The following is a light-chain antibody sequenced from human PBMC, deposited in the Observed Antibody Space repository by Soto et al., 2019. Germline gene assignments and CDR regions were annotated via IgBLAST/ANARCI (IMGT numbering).Light chain of an antibody. V-gene: IGKV3-11*01. Sequence: EIVLTQSPATLSLSPGERAPLYCRASQSLRKYLAWYQQKPGQAPRLLIYDASNRATGIPSRFSGSGSGTDFTLYISSREPVEFSVYYCQHRSNWRGTFGGGTKVEIK. CDR1: QSLRKY. CDR3: QHRSNWRGT. J-gene: IGKJ4*01. CDR2: DAS.